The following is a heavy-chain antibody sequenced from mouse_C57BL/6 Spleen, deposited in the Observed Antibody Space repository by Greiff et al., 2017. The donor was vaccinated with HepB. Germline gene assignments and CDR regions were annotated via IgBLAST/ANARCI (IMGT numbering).Heavy chain of an antibody. Sequence: QVQLQQSGPELVKPGASVKISCKASGYAFSSSWMNWVKQRPGKGLEWIGRIYPGDGATNYNGKFKGKATLTADKSSSTAYMQLSSLTSEDSAVYLCARGGSSGYEEYWGQGTTLTVSS. CDR3: ARGGSSGYEEY. CDR1: GYAFSSSW. J-gene: IGHJ2*01. D-gene: IGHD3-2*02. CDR2: IYPGDGAT. V-gene: IGHV1-82*01.